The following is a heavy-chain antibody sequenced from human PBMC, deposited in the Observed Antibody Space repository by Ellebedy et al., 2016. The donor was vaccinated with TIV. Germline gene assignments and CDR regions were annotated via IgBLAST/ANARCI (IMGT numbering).Heavy chain of an antibody. CDR3: TRHGRSDHNSVQYSDY. CDR1: GGSISSNNHY. D-gene: IGHD2/OR15-2a*01. V-gene: IGHV4-39*01. J-gene: IGHJ4*02. Sequence: MPGGSLRLSCTVSGGSISSNNHYWGWVRQPPGKGLEYIGSVYYTGSTYYHPSLKSRVTVSADTSKNQFSLTLISVTAAETAMYYCTRHGRSDHNSVQYSDYWGQGTLVTVSS. CDR2: VYYTGST.